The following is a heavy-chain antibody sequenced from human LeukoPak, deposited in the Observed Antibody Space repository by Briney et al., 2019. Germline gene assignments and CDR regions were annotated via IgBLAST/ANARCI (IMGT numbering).Heavy chain of an antibody. V-gene: IGHV3-33*01. CDR2: IWYDGSNK. CDR1: GFTFSSYG. D-gene: IGHD3-3*02. J-gene: IGHJ6*03. CDR3: ARGPLALYYYYYYMDV. Sequence: GGSLRLSCAASGFTFSSYGMHWVRQAPGKGLEWVAVIWYDGSNKYYADSVKGRFTISRDNSKNTLYLQMNSLRAEDTAVYYCARGPLALYYYYYYMDVWGKGTTVTVSS.